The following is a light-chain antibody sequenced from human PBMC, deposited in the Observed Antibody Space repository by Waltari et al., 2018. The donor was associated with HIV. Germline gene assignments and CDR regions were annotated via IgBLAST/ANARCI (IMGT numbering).Light chain of an antibody. CDR3: QQYNNWPLLFT. Sequence: EIVMMQSPAILSVSPGERATLSCRASQSVGSNLAWYQQKPGQAPRLLIYGVSTRATGIPARFSGSGSGTEFTLTISSLQSEDFAVYYCQQYNNWPLLFTFGPGTKVDFK. CDR1: QSVGSN. V-gene: IGKV3-15*01. J-gene: IGKJ3*01. CDR2: GVS.